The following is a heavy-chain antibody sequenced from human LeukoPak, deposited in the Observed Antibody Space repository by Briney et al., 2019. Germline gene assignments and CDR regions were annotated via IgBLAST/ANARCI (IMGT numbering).Heavy chain of an antibody. D-gene: IGHD3-3*01. Sequence: SEPLSLPCAVYGGSFCGYYWSWIRDPPGKALEWIGEINHSGSTNYNPSLKSRVTISVDTSKNQFSLKLSSVAAADTAVYYCANAVSRVGDYWGQGTLVTVSS. CDR3: ANAVSRVGDY. CDR2: INHSGST. CDR1: GGSFCGYY. J-gene: IGHJ4*02. V-gene: IGHV4-34*01.